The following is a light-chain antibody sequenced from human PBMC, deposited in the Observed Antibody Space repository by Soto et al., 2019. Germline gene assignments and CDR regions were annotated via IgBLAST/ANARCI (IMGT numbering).Light chain of an antibody. CDR1: QSVSSN. CDR3: QQYNNWPPYT. V-gene: IGKV3-15*01. Sequence: EIVMTQSPATLSVSPGERATLSCRASQSVSSNLAWYQQKPGQAPRLLIYGASTRATGIPARFSGSGSGTEFTLAISSLQSEDFAVSYFQQYNNWPPYTFGQGTKLEIK. J-gene: IGKJ2*01. CDR2: GAS.